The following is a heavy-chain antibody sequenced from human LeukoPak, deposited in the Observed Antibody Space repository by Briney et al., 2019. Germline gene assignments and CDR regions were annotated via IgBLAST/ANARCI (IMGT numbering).Heavy chain of an antibody. Sequence: ASVKVSCKASGYTFTSYGISWVRQAPGQGLEWMGWISAYNGNTNYEQKFQGRVTMTTDTSTGTAYMELRSLRSDDTALYYCARAESLYGGNLAAAFDIWGQGTMVTVSS. CDR1: GYTFTSYG. J-gene: IGHJ3*02. V-gene: IGHV1-18*01. D-gene: IGHD4-23*01. CDR3: ARAESLYGGNLAAAFDI. CDR2: ISAYNGNT.